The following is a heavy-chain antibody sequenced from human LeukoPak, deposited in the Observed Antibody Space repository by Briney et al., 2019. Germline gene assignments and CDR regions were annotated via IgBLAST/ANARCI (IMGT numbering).Heavy chain of an antibody. CDR1: GFTFSSYA. D-gene: IGHD4-23*01. J-gene: IGHJ4*02. Sequence: GSLRLSCAASGFTFSSYAMSWVRQAPGKGLEWVSAISGSGGSTYYADSVEGRFTISRDNSKNTLYLQMNSLRAEDTAVYYCAKDPRYGGNSGYWGQGTLATVSS. V-gene: IGHV3-23*01. CDR3: AKDPRYGGNSGY. CDR2: ISGSGGST.